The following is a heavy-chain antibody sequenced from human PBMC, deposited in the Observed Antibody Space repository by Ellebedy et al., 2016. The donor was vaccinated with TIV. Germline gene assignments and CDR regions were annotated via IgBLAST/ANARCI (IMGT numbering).Heavy chain of an antibody. Sequence: ASVKVSCKASGYTFTAFYMHWVRQAPGQGLEWMGWITPNSGATKFIQKFQGRVTLTRDTSISTAYMEFNKLTSDDTAVYFCARSGVGVSTIDPFGLDVWGQGTAVIVSS. J-gene: IGHJ6*02. D-gene: IGHD3-3*01. CDR2: ITPNSGAT. V-gene: IGHV1-2*02. CDR1: GYTFTAFY. CDR3: ARSGVGVSTIDPFGLDV.